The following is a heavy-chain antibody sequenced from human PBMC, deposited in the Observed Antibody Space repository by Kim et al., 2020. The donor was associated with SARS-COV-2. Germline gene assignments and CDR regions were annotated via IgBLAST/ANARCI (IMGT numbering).Heavy chain of an antibody. CDR2: ISSDGNNE. V-gene: IGHV3-30-3*01. CDR3: ARESDALDI. Sequence: GGSLRLSCAASGFILRTFTMHWVRQAPGKGLEWVALISSDGNNEYYADSMKGRFTISRDTSENTLYLQMNSLRPEDTATYCCARESDALDIWGQGTMVTVSS. CDR1: GFILRTFT. J-gene: IGHJ3*02.